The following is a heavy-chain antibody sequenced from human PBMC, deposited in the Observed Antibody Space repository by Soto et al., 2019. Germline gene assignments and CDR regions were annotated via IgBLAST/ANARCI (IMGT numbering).Heavy chain of an antibody. CDR1: GGTFSSYA. J-gene: IGHJ3*02. CDR3: ARDRLMITFGGVGDGRWFAFDI. CDR2: IIPIFGTA. Sequence: QVQLVQSGAEVKKPGSSVKVSCKASGGTFSSYAISWVRQATGQGLEWMGGIIPIFGTANYAQKFQGRVTITADESTSTAYMELSSLRSEDTAVYYCARDRLMITFGGVGDGRWFAFDIWGQGTMVTVSS. D-gene: IGHD3-16*01. V-gene: IGHV1-69*12.